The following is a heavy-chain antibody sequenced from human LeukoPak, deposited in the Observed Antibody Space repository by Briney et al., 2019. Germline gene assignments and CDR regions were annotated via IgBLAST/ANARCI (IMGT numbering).Heavy chain of an antibody. Sequence: GGSLRLSCAACGFTFSNAWMSWVRQAPGKGLEWIGRILRKSKSGTTGYAAPVKGRFSISRDDSKNTLYLQMNSLETDDSAVYYCTTYIVGATIPGEYWGQGTLVTVSS. CDR2: ILRKSKSGTT. V-gene: IGHV3-15*01. D-gene: IGHD1-26*01. J-gene: IGHJ4*02. CDR3: TTYIVGATIPGEY. CDR1: GFTFSNAW.